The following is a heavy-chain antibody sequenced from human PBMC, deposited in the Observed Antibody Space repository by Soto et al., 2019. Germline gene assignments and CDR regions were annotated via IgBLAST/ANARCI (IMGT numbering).Heavy chain of an antibody. CDR3: ARGGGYSYGYYFDY. V-gene: IGHV4-38-2*01. CDR2: IYHSGST. Sequence: SETLSLTCAVSGYSIGSGYYWGWIRQPPGKGLEWIGSIYHSGSTYYNPSLKSRVTISVDTSKNQFSLKLSSVTAADTAVYYCARGGGYSYGYYFDYWGQGTLVTVSS. CDR1: GYSIGSGYY. D-gene: IGHD5-18*01. J-gene: IGHJ4*02.